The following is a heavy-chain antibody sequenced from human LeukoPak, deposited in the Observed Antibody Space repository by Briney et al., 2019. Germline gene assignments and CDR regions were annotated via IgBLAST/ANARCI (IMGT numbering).Heavy chain of an antibody. V-gene: IGHV3-23*01. CDR1: GFTVSSNY. Sequence: GGSLRLSCAASGFTVSSNYMSWVRQAPGKGLEWVSAISGSGGRTYYADSVKGRFTISRDNSKNTLYLQMNSLRAEDTAVYYCAKDQRERPYYGMDVWGQGTTVTVSS. D-gene: IGHD1-26*01. J-gene: IGHJ6*02. CDR2: ISGSGGRT. CDR3: AKDQRERPYYGMDV.